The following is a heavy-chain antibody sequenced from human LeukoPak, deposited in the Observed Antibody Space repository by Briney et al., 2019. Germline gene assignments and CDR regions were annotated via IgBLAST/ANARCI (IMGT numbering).Heavy chain of an antibody. CDR1: GGSISSYS. CDR2: IYYSGST. J-gene: IGHJ4*02. D-gene: IGHD6-19*01. CDR3: ARGYGYGVAGTDFDY. Sequence: SETLSVTCTVPGGSISSYSWSRIREPPGRGPGRVGHIYYSGSTNYNPSLKSRVTISVDTSKNQFSLKLSSVTAVDTAVYYCARGYGYGVAGTDFDYWGQATLVTVSS. V-gene: IGHV4-59*01.